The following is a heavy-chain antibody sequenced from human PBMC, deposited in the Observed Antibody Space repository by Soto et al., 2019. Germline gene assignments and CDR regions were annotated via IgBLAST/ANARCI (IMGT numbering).Heavy chain of an antibody. D-gene: IGHD3-22*01. CDR2: IIPIFGTA. V-gene: IGHV1-69*13. CDR3: ARQNRPYYYDSSGYYVFDY. J-gene: IGHJ4*02. CDR1: GGTFSSYA. Sequence: ASVKVSCKASGGTFSSYAISWVRQAPGQGLEWMGGIIPIFGTANYAQKFQGRVTITADESTSTAYMELSSLRSEDTAVYYCARQNRPYYYDSSGYYVFDYWGQGTLVTVSS.